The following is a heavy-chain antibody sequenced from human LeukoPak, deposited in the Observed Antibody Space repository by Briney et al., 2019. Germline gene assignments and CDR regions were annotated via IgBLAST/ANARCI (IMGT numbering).Heavy chain of an antibody. Sequence: GGSLRLSCAASGFTLSSNWMAWVRQAPGRGLEWVANINVDGSEKYCVDSVKGRFTISRDNAKDSLNLQMNSLRVEDTAVYYCARDRGWADLDWGQGTLVTVSS. CDR2: INVDGSEK. CDR1: GFTLSSNW. CDR3: ARDRGWADLD. D-gene: IGHD3-10*01. J-gene: IGHJ4*02. V-gene: IGHV3-7*01.